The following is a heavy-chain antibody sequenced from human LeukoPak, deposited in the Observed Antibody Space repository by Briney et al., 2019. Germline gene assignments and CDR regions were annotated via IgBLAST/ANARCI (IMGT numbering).Heavy chain of an antibody. J-gene: IGHJ4*02. CDR3: ARLRCCSNSCFPDY. D-gene: IGHD2-15*01. Sequence: GGSLRLSCAASGFTFSTYWMSWVRQAPGKGLEWVANIKQDGSDKYYVDSVKGRFTISRDNAKNSLFLQMNSLRAEDTAVYYCARLRCCSNSCFPDYWGQGTLVTVSS. V-gene: IGHV3-7*01. CDR2: IKQDGSDK. CDR1: GFTFSTYW.